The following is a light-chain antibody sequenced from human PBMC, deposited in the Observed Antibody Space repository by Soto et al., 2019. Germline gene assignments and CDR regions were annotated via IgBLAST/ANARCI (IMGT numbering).Light chain of an antibody. V-gene: IGLV2-14*01. CDR3: SSYTTSSTLCV. CDR2: EVS. Sequence: QSVLTQPASVSGTPGQSITISCTGTSSDVGAYNYVSWYQHHPGKAPQLMIYEVSNRPSGVSNRFSGSKSGNTASLTISGLQAEDEADYYCSSYTTSSTLCVFGTGTKVTVL. CDR1: SSDVGAYNY. J-gene: IGLJ1*01.